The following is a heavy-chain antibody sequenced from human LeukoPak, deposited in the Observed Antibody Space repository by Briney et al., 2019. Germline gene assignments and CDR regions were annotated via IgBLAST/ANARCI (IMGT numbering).Heavy chain of an antibody. Sequence: PSETLSLTCTVSGASVSSSTYYWGWIRQPPGKGLEWIGTFFYSGSTYYNPSLKSRVTISVDRSKNQFSPKLTSVTAADTAVYHCARHMGTVVTGTGGDAFDTWGQGTMVTVSS. D-gene: IGHD2-8*02. CDR1: GASVSSSTYY. CDR2: FFYSGST. CDR3: ARHMGTVVTGTGGDAFDT. V-gene: IGHV4-39*01. J-gene: IGHJ3*02.